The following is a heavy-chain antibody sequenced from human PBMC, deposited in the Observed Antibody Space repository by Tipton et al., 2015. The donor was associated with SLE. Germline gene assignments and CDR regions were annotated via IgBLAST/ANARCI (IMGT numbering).Heavy chain of an antibody. V-gene: IGHV4-61*03. J-gene: IGHJ6*03. Sequence: GLVKPSETLSLTCTVSGGSISSGGYYWSWIRQHPGKGLEWIGYIYYSGSTNYNPSLKSRVTISIDTSKNHFSLKVNSVTAADTAVYYCARGYYYYMDVWGKGTTVTVSS. CDR1: GGSISSGGYY. CDR3: ARGYYYYMDV. CDR2: IYYSGST.